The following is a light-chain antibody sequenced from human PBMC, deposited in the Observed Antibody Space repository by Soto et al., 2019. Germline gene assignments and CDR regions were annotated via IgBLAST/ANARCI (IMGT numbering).Light chain of an antibody. Sequence: QSVLTQPPSVSGAPGQRVTISCTGSSSNIGAGYDVHWYQQLPGTAPKLLIYGNSNRPSGVPDRFSGSKSGTSASLAITGLQAEDEADYYCQSYDSSLSASEVFGTGIKLTVL. CDR3: QSYDSSLSASEV. J-gene: IGLJ1*01. CDR1: SSNIGAGYD. V-gene: IGLV1-40*01. CDR2: GNS.